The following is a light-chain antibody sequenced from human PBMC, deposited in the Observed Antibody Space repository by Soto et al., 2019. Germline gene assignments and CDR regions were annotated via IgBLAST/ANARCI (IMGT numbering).Light chain of an antibody. Sequence: DVVMTQSPLSLPVPPGEPASISCRSSQPLLHSNGFNYLDWYLQRPGQSPQLLIFLGSTRASGVPDRFSGSGSGTDFTLKISRVEAEDVGVSYCMQALQSPRTFGQGTKLEIK. J-gene: IGKJ2*02. CDR3: MQALQSPRT. CDR2: LGS. CDR1: QPLLHSNGFNY. V-gene: IGKV2-28*01.